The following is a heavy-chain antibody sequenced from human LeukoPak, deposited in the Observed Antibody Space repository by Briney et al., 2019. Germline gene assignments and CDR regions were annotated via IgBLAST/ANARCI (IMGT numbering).Heavy chain of an antibody. CDR1: GFTFSNAW. V-gene: IGHV3-23*01. CDR3: ASPLRGVVATGIYY. CDR2: ISGSGGST. D-gene: IGHD2-21*01. Sequence: SGGSLRLSCAASGFTFSNAWMSWVRQAPGKGLEWVSAISGSGGSTYYADSVKGRFTISRDNSKNTLYLQMNSLRAEDTAVYYCASPLRGVVATGIYYWGQGTLVTVSS. J-gene: IGHJ4*02.